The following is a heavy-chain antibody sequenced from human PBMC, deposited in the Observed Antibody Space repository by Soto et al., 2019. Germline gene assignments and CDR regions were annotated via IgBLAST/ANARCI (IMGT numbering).Heavy chain of an antibody. D-gene: IGHD6-13*01. CDR1: GFAFSTYA. Sequence: EVQLLESGGALEHPGGSLRLSCAASGFAFSTYAMTWVRQAPGKGLEWVSVISGSGGSSYYAASVKGRFTISRDNSKNTLYLQMNGLRAEDTALYYCAKVTKGAAAGSYEYYKYGMDVWGRVTTVTVSS. V-gene: IGHV3-23*01. CDR2: ISGSGGSS. J-gene: IGHJ6*02. CDR3: AKVTKGAAAGSYEYYKYGMDV.